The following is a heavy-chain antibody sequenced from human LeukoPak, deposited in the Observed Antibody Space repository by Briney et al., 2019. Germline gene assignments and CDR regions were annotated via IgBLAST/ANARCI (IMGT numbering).Heavy chain of an antibody. D-gene: IGHD5-12*01. J-gene: IGHJ4*02. CDR1: GFTFSNAW. CDR3: TTYRYARDH. CDR2: IKSKTDGGTT. Sequence: GGSLRLSCAASGFTFSNAWMNWVRQAPGKGLEWVDRIKSKTDGGTTDYAAPAKGRFTISRDDSKNTLYLQMNSLKTEDTAVYYCTTYRYARDHWGQGTLVTVSS. V-gene: IGHV3-15*07.